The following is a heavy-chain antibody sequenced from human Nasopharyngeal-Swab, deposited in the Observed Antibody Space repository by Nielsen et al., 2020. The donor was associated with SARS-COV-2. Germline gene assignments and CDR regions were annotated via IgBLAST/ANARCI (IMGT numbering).Heavy chain of an antibody. V-gene: IGHV3-53*05. CDR1: GFNVSISY. J-gene: IGHJ2*01. CDR2: TYSGGST. CDR3: AKDGDYDYVWGSYRYHWYFDL. Sequence: GESLKISCVASGFNVSISYMTWVRQAPGKGLECVSVTYSGGSTYYPDSVKGRFTISRDNSKNTLYLQMNSLRAEDTAVYYCAKDGDYDYVWGSYRYHWYFDLWGRGTLVTVSS. D-gene: IGHD3-16*02.